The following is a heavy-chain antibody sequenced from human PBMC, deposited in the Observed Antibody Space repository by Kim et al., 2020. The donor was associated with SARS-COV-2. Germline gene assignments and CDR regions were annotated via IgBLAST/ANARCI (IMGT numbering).Heavy chain of an antibody. CDR1: GFAFDDYA. J-gene: IGHJ1*01. V-gene: IGHV3-9*01. CDR3: TKDMDASGIAADGYFQH. D-gene: IGHD6-13*01. CDR2: ITWNGRDL. Sequence: GGSLRLSCAASGFAFDDYAMHWVRQSPGKGLEWVSGITWNGRDLGYADSVRGRFTISRDNAKNSLSLEMNSLQPEDTAFYYCTKDMDASGIAADGYFQHRGQGTLVTVS.